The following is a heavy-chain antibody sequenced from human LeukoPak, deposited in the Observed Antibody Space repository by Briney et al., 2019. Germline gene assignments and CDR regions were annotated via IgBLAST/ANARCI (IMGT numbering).Heavy chain of an antibody. Sequence: GGSLRLSCAASGFTFSSYAMHWVRQAPGQGLEWVAVISYDGSNKYYADSVKGRFTISRDNSKNTLYLQMNSLRAEDTAVYYCARDITMVRGVITWGYFDYWGQGTLVTVSS. J-gene: IGHJ4*02. CDR1: GFTFSSYA. CDR3: ARDITMVRGVITWGYFDY. V-gene: IGHV3-30-3*01. D-gene: IGHD3-10*01. CDR2: ISYDGSNK.